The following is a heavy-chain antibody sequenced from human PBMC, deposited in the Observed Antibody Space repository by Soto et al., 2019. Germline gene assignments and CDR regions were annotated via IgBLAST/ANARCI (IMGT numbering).Heavy chain of an antibody. CDR2: ISAYNGNT. CDR1: GYTFTSYG. CDR3: ARYYDFWSGYYTTGLDY. J-gene: IGHJ4*02. D-gene: IGHD3-3*01. Sequence: GASVKVSCKASGYTFTSYGISWVRQAPGQGLEWMGWISAYNGNTNYAQKLQGRVTMTTDTSTSTAYMELRSLRSDYTAVYYCARYYDFWSGYYTTGLDYWGQGTLVTVSS. V-gene: IGHV1-18*01.